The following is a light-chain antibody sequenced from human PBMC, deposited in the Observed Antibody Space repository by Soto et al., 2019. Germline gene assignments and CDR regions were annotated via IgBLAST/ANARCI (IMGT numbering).Light chain of an antibody. CDR3: QQYGSSPGT. V-gene: IGKV3-20*01. J-gene: IGKJ1*01. CDR1: ESISFSY. CDR2: GAS. Sequence: EIVLTQSPATLSLSLGERATLSCTASESISFSYLAWYQQRPGQAPRLLIYGASSRATGIPARFSGSESGTDFTLTISRLEPEDFAVYYCQQYGSSPGTFGQGTKVELK.